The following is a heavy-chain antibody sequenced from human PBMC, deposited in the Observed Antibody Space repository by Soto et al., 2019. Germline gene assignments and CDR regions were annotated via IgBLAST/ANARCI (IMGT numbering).Heavy chain of an antibody. J-gene: IGHJ6*03. CDR2: INHSGST. D-gene: IGHD3-10*01. CDR3: ARARGNYYGSGSYDYYYYYYMDV. Sequence: SETLSLTCAVSGGSFSGYYWSWIRQPPGKGLEWIGEINHSGSTNYNPSLKSRVTISVDTSKNQFSLKLSSVTAADTAVYYCARARGNYYGSGSYDYYYYYYMDVWGKGTTVTVSS. CDR1: GGSFSGYY. V-gene: IGHV4-34*01.